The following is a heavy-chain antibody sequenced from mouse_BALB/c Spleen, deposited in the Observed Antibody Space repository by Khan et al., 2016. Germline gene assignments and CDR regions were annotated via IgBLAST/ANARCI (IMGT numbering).Heavy chain of an antibody. CDR3: ARAALSYGSSYWYFDV. CDR2: IYPGSGST. V-gene: IGHV1-55*01. CDR1: GYNFTSSW. D-gene: IGHD1-1*01. J-gene: IGHJ1*01. Sequence: QVQLQQSGAELVKPGTSVKLSCKASGYNFTSSWINWVKLRPGQGLEWIGDIYPGSGSTNYNEKFKSKATLTVDTSSSTAYMQLSSLASEDSALYYGARAALSYGSSYWYFDVWGAGTTVTVSS.